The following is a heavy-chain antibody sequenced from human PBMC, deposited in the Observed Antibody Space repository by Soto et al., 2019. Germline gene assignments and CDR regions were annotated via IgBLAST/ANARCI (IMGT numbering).Heavy chain of an antibody. CDR1: GDTFNSYV. CDR2: IITAFGTT. V-gene: IGHV1-69*01. Sequence: QVQLVQSGPEVKKPGSSVKVSCKASGDTFNSYVITWVRQAPGQGLEWLGGIITAFGTTSYAQNFQDRLTITADEAATTDLMELSSLTSDDMAMYYCTRSYGYTFGGNLDNWGQGTLVTVSS. J-gene: IGHJ4*02. D-gene: IGHD5-18*01. CDR3: TRSYGYTFGGNLDN.